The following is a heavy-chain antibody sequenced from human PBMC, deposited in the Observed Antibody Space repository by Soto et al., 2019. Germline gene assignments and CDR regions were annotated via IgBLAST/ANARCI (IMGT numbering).Heavy chain of an antibody. Sequence: GGSLRLSYAASGFTFSSYAMSWVRQAPGKGLEWVSAISGSGGSTYYADSVKGRFTISRDNSKNTLYLQMNSLRAEDTAVYYCAKLMDSSGWYWGNWFDPWGQGTLVTV. J-gene: IGHJ5*02. CDR2: ISGSGGST. V-gene: IGHV3-23*01. D-gene: IGHD6-19*01. CDR1: GFTFSSYA. CDR3: AKLMDSSGWYWGNWFDP.